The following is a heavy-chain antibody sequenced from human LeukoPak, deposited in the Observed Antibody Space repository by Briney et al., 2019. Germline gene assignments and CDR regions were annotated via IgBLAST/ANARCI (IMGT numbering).Heavy chain of an antibody. CDR2: IYYSGST. D-gene: IGHD1-1*01. Sequence: PSQTLSLTCTVSGGSISSGGYYWSWIRQHPGKGLEWIGYIYYSGSTYYNPSLKSRVTISVDTSKNRFSLELSSVTAADTAVYYCARVGWNNWFDPWGQGTLVTVSS. CDR1: GGSISSGGYY. CDR3: ARVGWNNWFDP. J-gene: IGHJ5*02. V-gene: IGHV4-31*03.